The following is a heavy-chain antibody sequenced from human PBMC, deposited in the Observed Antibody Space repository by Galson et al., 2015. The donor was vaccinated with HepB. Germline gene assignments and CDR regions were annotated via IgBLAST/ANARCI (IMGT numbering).Heavy chain of an antibody. CDR2: INPNSGGT. CDR3: ARGFYDSSGYYYCDEAFGI. Sequence: SVKVSCKASGYTFTGYYMHWVRQAPGQGLEWMGRINPNSGGTNYAQKFQGWFTMTRDTSISTAYMELIRLRSDDTAVYYCARGFYDSSGYYYCDEAFGIWGQGTMVTVSS. J-gene: IGHJ3*02. V-gene: IGHV1-2*04. CDR1: GYTFTGYY. D-gene: IGHD3-22*01.